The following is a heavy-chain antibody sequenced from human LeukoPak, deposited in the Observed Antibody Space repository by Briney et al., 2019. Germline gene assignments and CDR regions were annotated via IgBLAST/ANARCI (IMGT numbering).Heavy chain of an antibody. V-gene: IGHV4-34*01. CDR2: INHSGST. CDR3: ARYSNYYGSGSYYSRHNWFDP. CDR1: GGSFSGYY. Sequence: SETLSLTCAVYGGSFSGYYWSWIRQPPGKGLEWIGEINHSGSTNYNPSLKSRVTISVDTSKNQFSLKLSSVTAADTAVYYCARYSNYYGSGSYYSRHNWFDPWGQGTLVTVSS. D-gene: IGHD3-10*01. J-gene: IGHJ5*02.